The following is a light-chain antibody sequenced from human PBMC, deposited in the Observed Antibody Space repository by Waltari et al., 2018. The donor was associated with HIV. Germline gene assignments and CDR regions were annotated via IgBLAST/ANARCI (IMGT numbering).Light chain of an antibody. V-gene: IGKV3-20*01. Sequence: ELVLTQSPVTLSLSPGERATLSGRASQSVSSSSLAWYHQKPGQAPRLLIYGATSRATGIPDRFSGSGSGTDFTLTISRLEPEDFALYYCQQYGSSPLTFGGGTKVEIK. CDR1: QSVSSSS. CDR2: GAT. J-gene: IGKJ4*01. CDR3: QQYGSSPLT.